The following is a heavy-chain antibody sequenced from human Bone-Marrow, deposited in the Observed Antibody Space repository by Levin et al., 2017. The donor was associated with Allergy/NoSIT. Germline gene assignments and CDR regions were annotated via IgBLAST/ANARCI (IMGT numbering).Heavy chain of an antibody. V-gene: IGHV4-59*01. CDR3: ARDNNSNYDY. CDR1: GGSISSYY. J-gene: IGHJ4*02. CDR2: IYYSGST. D-gene: IGHD4-11*01. Sequence: SQTLSLTCPVSGGSISSYYWSWIRQPPGKGLEWIGYIYYSGSTNYNPSLKSRVTISVDTSKNQFSLKLSSVTAADTAVYYCARDNNSNYDYWGQGTLVTVSS.